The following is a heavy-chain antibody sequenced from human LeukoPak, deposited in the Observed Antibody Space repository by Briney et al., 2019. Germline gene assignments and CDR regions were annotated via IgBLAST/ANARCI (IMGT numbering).Heavy chain of an antibody. Sequence: SETLSLTCTVSGGSISSGSYYWSWIRQPAGKGLEWIGRIYTSGSTNYNPSLKSRVTISVETSKNQFSLKLSSVTAADTAVYYCARFKSAVRGVYYFDYWGQGTLVTVSS. V-gene: IGHV4-61*02. CDR2: IYTSGST. D-gene: IGHD3-10*01. CDR1: GGSISSGSYY. CDR3: ARFKSAVRGVYYFDY. J-gene: IGHJ4*02.